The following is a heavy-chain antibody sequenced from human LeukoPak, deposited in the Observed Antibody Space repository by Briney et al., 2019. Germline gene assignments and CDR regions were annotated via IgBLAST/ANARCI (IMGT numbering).Heavy chain of an antibody. CDR1: GISISSNY. CDR3: ARVQSNH. V-gene: IGHV4-59*08. Sequence: PSETLSLTCTVSGISISSNYWSWIRQPPGKGLEWIGYIYYNGDTNHNPALKSRVTISLDTSKNQFSLRLSSVTAADTAVYYCARVQSNHWGQGTLVTVSS. J-gene: IGHJ4*02. CDR2: IYYNGDT.